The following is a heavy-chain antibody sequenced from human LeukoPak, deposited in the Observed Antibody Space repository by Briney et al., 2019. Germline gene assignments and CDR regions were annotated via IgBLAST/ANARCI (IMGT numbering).Heavy chain of an antibody. J-gene: IGHJ4*02. Sequence: PVGSLRLSCAASGFTFSSYSMNWVRQAPGKGLEWVSAISGSGGSTYYADSVKGRFTISRDNSKNTLYLQMNSLRAEDTAVYYCANCDSGYDHPPDYWGQGTLVTVSS. D-gene: IGHD5-12*01. CDR1: GFTFSSYS. CDR2: ISGSGGST. CDR3: ANCDSGYDHPPDY. V-gene: IGHV3-23*01.